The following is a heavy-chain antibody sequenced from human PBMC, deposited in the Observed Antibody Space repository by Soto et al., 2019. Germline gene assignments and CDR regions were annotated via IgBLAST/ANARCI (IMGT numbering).Heavy chain of an antibody. D-gene: IGHD6-13*01. CDR3: ARDQTAAGTEMYGRYYYYGMDV. Sequence: QVQLQESGPGLVKPSQTLSLTYTVSGGSISSGGYYWSWIRQHPGKGLEWIGYIYYSGSTYYNPSLKSRVTISVDTSKNQFSLKLSSVTAADTAVYHCARDQTAAGTEMYGRYYYYGMDVWGQGTTVTVSS. CDR1: GGSISSGGYY. CDR2: IYYSGST. V-gene: IGHV4-31*03. J-gene: IGHJ6*02.